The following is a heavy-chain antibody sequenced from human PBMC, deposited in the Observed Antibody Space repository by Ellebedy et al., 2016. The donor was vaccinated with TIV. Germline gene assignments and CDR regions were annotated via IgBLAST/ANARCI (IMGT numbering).Heavy chain of an antibody. CDR3: ARGGSGSYYMGKDY. V-gene: IGHV1-2*04. D-gene: IGHD3-10*01. CDR2: INPNSGGT. J-gene: IGHJ4*02. CDR1: GYTFTGYY. Sequence: ASVKVSXXASGYTFTGYYMHWVRQAPGQGLEWMGWINPNSGGTNYAQKFQGWVTMTRDTSISTAYMELSRLRSDDTAVYYCARGGSGSYYMGKDYWGQGTLVTVSS.